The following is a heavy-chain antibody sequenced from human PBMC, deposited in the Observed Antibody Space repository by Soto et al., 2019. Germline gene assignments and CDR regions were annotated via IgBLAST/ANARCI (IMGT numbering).Heavy chain of an antibody. D-gene: IGHD6-19*01. V-gene: IGHV3-30-3*01. CDR3: ARDQDSSGWYGLDY. CDR2: ISYDRSNK. CDR1: GFTFSSYA. Sequence: QVQLVESGGGVVQPGRSLRLSCAASGFTFSSYAMHWVRQAPGKGLEWVAVISYDRSNKYYADSVKGRFTISRDNSKNTLYLQMNSLRAEDTAVYYCARDQDSSGWYGLDYWGQGTLVTVSS. J-gene: IGHJ4*02.